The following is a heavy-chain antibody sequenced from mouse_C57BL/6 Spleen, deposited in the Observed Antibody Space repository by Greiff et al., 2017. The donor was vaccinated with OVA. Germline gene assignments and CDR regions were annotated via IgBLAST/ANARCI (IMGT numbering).Heavy chain of an antibody. CDR2: IDPETGGT. CDR1: GYTFTDYE. J-gene: IGHJ4*01. Sequence: VQLQQSGAELVRPGASVTLSCKASGYTFTDYEMHWVKQTPVHGLEWIGAIDPETGGTAYNQKFKGKAILTVDKSYSTSYMQLISLTSEDSAVYYCARSPIYYDYDERMDFWGQGTSVTVSS. V-gene: IGHV1-15*01. D-gene: IGHD2-4*01. CDR3: ARSPIYYDYDERMDF.